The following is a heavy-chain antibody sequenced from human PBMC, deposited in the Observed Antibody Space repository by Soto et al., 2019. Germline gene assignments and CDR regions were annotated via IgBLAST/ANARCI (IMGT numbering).Heavy chain of an antibody. D-gene: IGHD5-18*01. CDR2: IIPIFGTA. Sequence: RASVKVSCKASGGTFSSYAISWVRQAPGQGLEWMGGIIPIFGTANYAQKFQGRDTITADESTSTAYMELSSLGSEDTAVYYCARCLVDTAMAFDYWGQGTLVTVSS. CDR3: ARCLVDTAMAFDY. J-gene: IGHJ4*02. V-gene: IGHV1-69*13. CDR1: GGTFSSYA.